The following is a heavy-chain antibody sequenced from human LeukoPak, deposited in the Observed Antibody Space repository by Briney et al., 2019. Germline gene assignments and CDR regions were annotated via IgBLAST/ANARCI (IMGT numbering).Heavy chain of an antibody. CDR2: ISGSGGST. J-gene: IGHJ4*02. CDR1: GFTFSSYA. Sequence: SGGSLRLSCAASGFTFSSYAMSWVRQAPGKGLEWVSAISGSGGSTYYADSVKGRFTISRDNAKNSLYLQMNSLRAEDTAVYYRARGLGGSGWYGRTGYFDYWGQGTLVTVSS. V-gene: IGHV3-23*01. CDR3: ARGLGGSGWYGRTGYFDY. D-gene: IGHD6-19*01.